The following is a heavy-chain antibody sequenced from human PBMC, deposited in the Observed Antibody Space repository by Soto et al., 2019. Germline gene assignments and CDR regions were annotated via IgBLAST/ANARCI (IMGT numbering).Heavy chain of an antibody. D-gene: IGHD2-15*01. V-gene: IGHV6-1*01. CDR1: GDSVSSNSAA. Sequence: SQTLSLTCAISGDSVSSNSAAWNWIRQSPSRGLEWLGRTYYRSKWYNDYAVPVKSRITINPDTSKNQFSLQLNSVTPEDTAVYYCARAYCIGGSCWAWPNLFDFWGRGTLVIGSS. J-gene: IGHJ5*01. CDR2: TYYRSKWYN. CDR3: ARAYCIGGSCWAWPNLFDF.